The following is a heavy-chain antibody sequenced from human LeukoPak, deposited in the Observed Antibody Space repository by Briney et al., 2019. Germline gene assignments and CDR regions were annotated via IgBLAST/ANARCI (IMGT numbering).Heavy chain of an antibody. CDR3: ARHRHYLGPFDY. CDR2: IYYSGST. D-gene: IGHD3-10*01. V-gene: IGHV4-61*08. Sequence: PAETLSLTCTVSGGSISSGDYYWSWIRQPPGKGLEWIGYIYYSGSTNYNPSLKSRVTISVDTSKNQFSLKLSSVTAADTAVYYCARHRHYLGPFDYWGQGTLVTVSS. CDR1: GGSISSGDYY. J-gene: IGHJ4*02.